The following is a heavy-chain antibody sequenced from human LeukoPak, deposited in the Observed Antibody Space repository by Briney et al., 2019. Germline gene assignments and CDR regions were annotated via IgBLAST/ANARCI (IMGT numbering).Heavy chain of an antibody. Sequence: RASVKVSCKASGYTFTGYYMHWVRQAPGQGLEWMGWINPNSGGTNYAQKFQGRVTMTRDTSISTAYMELSRLRSDDTAVYYCAREGIAVAGTMDAFDIWGQGTMVTVSS. CDR3: AREGIAVAGTMDAFDI. J-gene: IGHJ3*02. CDR2: INPNSGGT. D-gene: IGHD6-19*01. V-gene: IGHV1-2*02. CDR1: GYTFTGYY.